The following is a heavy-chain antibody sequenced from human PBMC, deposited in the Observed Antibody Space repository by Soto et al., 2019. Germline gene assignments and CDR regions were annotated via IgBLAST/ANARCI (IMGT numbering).Heavy chain of an antibody. Sequence: ASVKVFCKASGYTFTSYGISWVRQAPGQGLEWMGWISAYNGNTNYAQKLQGRVTMTTDTSTSTAYMELRSLRSDDTAVYYCARRPYCSGGSCYRNWFDPWGHGTLVTVSS. J-gene: IGHJ5*02. V-gene: IGHV1-18*01. CDR2: ISAYNGNT. D-gene: IGHD2-15*01. CDR3: ARRPYCSGGSCYRNWFDP. CDR1: GYTFTSYG.